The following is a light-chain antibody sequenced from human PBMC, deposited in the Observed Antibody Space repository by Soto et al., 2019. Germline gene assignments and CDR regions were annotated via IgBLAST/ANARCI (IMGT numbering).Light chain of an antibody. CDR2: EVS. CDR3: SSYAGSNNPV. V-gene: IGLV2-8*01. J-gene: IGLJ3*02. CDR1: SSDVGGYNY. Sequence: QSALTQPPSASGSPGQSVTISCTGTSSDVGGYNYVSWYQQHPGKAPKLMIYEVSKRPSGVPDRFSGSKSGNTASLTVSGXXXXDEADYYCSSYAGSNNPVFGGGTKLTVL.